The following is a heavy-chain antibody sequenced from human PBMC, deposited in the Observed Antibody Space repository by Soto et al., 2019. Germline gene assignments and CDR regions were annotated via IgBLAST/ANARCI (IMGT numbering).Heavy chain of an antibody. J-gene: IGHJ6*02. CDR1: GGTFSSYA. V-gene: IGHV1-69*12. Sequence: QVQLVQSGAEVKKPGSSVKVSCKASGGTFSSYAISWARQAPGQGLEWMGGIIPIFGTADYAQKLQGRVTITADESTSTAYMELRSLRSEDTAVYYWATTEMGNYYYGMDVWGQGTKVTVSS. D-gene: IGHD7-27*01. CDR3: ATTEMGNYYYGMDV. CDR2: IIPIFGTA.